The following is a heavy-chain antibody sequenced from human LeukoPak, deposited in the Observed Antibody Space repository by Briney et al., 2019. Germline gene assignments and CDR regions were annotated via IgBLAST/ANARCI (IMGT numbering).Heavy chain of an antibody. CDR3: AKDIQHGDSSGYDY. CDR1: GFTFGNYA. J-gene: IGHJ4*02. V-gene: IGHV3-30-3*01. D-gene: IGHD3-22*01. Sequence: PGGSLRLSCVASGFTFGNYAMHWVRQAPGKGLEWVAVISYDGSNKYYVDSVKGRFTISRDNAKNSLYLQMNSLRAEDTALYYCAKDIQHGDSSGYDYWGQGTLVTVSS. CDR2: ISYDGSNK.